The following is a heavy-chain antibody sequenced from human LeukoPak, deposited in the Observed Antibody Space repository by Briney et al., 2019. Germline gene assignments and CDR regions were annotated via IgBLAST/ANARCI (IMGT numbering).Heavy chain of an antibody. CDR3: ARDQGYCSSTSCSTGGY. CDR2: IKQDGSEK. J-gene: IGHJ4*02. CDR1: GFTFSSYW. V-gene: IGHV3-7*01. Sequence: GGSLRLSCAASGFTFSSYWMSWVRQAPGKGLEWVANIKQDGSEKYYVDSVKGRFTISRDNAKNSLYLQMNSLRAEDTAVYYCARDQGYCSSTSCSTGGYWGQGTLVTVSS. D-gene: IGHD2-2*01.